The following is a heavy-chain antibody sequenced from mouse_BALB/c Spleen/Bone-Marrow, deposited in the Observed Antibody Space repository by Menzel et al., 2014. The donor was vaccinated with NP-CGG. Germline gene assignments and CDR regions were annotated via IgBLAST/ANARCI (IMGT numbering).Heavy chain of an antibody. V-gene: IGHV5-6-4*01. CDR3: ASGNYYAMDY. CDR1: GFTFSSYT. Sequence: LQQSGGGLVKPGGSLKLSCAASGFTFSSYTMSWVRQTPEKRLEWVATISSGGSYTYYPDSVKGRFTISRDNAKNTLYLQMSSLKSEDTAMYYCASGNYYAMDYWGQGTSVTVSS. CDR2: ISSGGSYT. D-gene: IGHD1-1*01. J-gene: IGHJ4*01.